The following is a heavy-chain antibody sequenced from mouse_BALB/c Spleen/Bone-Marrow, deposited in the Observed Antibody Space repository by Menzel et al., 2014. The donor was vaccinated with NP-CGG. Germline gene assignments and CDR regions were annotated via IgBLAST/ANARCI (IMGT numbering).Heavy chain of an antibody. CDR2: IYPSDSYT. V-gene: IGHV1-69*02. D-gene: IGHD4-1*01. J-gene: IGHJ4*01. CDR1: GYTFTSYW. CDR3: TRRLGPSNAMDC. Sequence: VQLQQSGAELVRPGASVKLSYKASGYTFTSYWINWVKQRPGQGLEWIGNIYPSDSYTNYNQKFKDKATLTVDKSSSTAYMQLSSPSSEDSAVYYCTRRLGPSNAMDCWRKGTPVPVTS.